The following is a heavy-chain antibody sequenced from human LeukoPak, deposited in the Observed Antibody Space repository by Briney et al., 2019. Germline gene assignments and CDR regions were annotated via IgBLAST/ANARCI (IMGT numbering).Heavy chain of an antibody. CDR3: AKGPMGRGFDY. Sequence: SGGSLRLSCAASEFTFDDYAMSWVRQAPGKGLEWVSGINWNGGTTAYADSVKGRFTISRDNSKNTLYLQMNSLRAEDTAIYYCAKGPMGRGFDYWGQGTLVTVSS. D-gene: IGHD3-10*01. J-gene: IGHJ4*02. V-gene: IGHV3-20*04. CDR2: INWNGGTT. CDR1: EFTFDDYA.